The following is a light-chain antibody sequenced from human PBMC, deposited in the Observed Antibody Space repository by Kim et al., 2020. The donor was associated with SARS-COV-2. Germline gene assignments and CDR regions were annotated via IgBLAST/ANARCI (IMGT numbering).Light chain of an antibody. CDR1: ILRDYA. J-gene: IGLJ2*01. CDR3: TPRDKSDNHVL. CDR2: SKN. V-gene: IGLV3-19*01. Sequence: ALGPTVRITRQVDILRDYAASWYQQKAGQAPLLVIYSKNRRPSGIPDRFSGSTSGNTSSLTTTGAQAEDEADYYCTPRDKSDNHVLFGGGTQLTVL.